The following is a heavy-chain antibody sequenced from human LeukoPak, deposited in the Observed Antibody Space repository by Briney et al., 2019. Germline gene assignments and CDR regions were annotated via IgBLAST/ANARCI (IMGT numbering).Heavy chain of an antibody. CDR2: IYYTGT. Sequence: SETLSLTCTVSGGSVTDYYWSWIRQSPGKGLEWIGYIYYTGTSYNPSLKSRVTISADTSKNQFSLKLISVTAADTAVYYCATERGHYGSGSKDYWGQGTLVTVSS. J-gene: IGHJ4*02. V-gene: IGHV4-59*02. CDR1: GGSVTDYY. D-gene: IGHD3-10*01. CDR3: ATERGHYGSGSKDY.